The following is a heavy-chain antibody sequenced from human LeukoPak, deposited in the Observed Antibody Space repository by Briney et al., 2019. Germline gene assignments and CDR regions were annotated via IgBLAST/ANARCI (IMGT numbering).Heavy chain of an antibody. CDR2: ISYDGSNK. J-gene: IGHJ5*02. CDR1: GFTFSSYA. Sequence: GGSLRLSCAASGFTFSSYAMHWVRQAPGKGLEWVAVISYDGSNKYYADSVKGRFTISRDNSKNTLYLQMNSLRAEDTAVYYCARGRSSWFDPWGLGTLVTVSS. CDR3: ARGRSSWFDP. V-gene: IGHV3-30-3*01.